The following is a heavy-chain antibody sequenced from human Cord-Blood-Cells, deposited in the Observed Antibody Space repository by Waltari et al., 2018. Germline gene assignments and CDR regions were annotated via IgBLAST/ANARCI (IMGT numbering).Heavy chain of an antibody. Sequence: QVQLVQSGAEVKKPGSSVKVSCKASGGTFSSYAISWVRQAPGQGLEWMGRSIPILGIANYAQKFQGRVTITADKSTSTAYMELSSLRAEDTAVYYCARAYNWNYDAFDIWGQGTMVTVSS. CDR3: ARAYNWNYDAFDI. J-gene: IGHJ3*02. D-gene: IGHD1-7*01. CDR1: GGTFSSYA. CDR2: SIPILGIA. V-gene: IGHV1-69*09.